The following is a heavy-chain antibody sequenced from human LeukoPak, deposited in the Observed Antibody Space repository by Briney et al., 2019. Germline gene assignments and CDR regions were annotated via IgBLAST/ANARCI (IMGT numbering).Heavy chain of an antibody. J-gene: IGHJ4*02. CDR2: IYYSGTT. Sequence: SETLSLTCTVSGGSISNYYWSWIRQPPGKGLEWIGYIYYSGTTNYNTSLKSRVTISVDTSKNQFSLKLSSVTAADTAVYYCARDSTPYGHSGYWGQGTLVTVSP. V-gene: IGHV4-59*01. D-gene: IGHD4-17*01. CDR1: GGSISNYY. CDR3: ARDSTPYGHSGY.